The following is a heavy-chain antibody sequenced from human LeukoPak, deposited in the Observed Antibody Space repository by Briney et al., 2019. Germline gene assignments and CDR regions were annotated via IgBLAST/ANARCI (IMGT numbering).Heavy chain of an antibody. D-gene: IGHD2-8*01. CDR2: IKQDGSEK. CDR3: ARVSRLQEPSRVLMVYAQGYWYFDL. V-gene: IGHV3-7*01. Sequence: GGSLRLSCAASGFTFSSYWMSWVRQAPGKGLEWVANIKQDGSEKYYVDSVKGRFTISRDNAKNSLYLQMNSLRAEDTAVYYCARVSRLQEPSRVLMVYAQGYWYFDLWGRGTLVTVSS. CDR1: GFTFSSYW. J-gene: IGHJ2*01.